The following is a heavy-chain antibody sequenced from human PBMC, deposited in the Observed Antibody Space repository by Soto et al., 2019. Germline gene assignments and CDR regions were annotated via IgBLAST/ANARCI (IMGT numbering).Heavy chain of an antibody. CDR3: AKQVKPGTALYDY. D-gene: IGHD6-13*01. CDR1: GGSISTYY. Sequence: SETLSLTCTVSGGSISTYYWSWIRQSPGKGLEWIGYIYYSGSTNYSPSLKSRVTISVDTSKNQFSLKLSSVTAADTAVYYCAKQVKPGTALYDYWGQGSLVTVSS. V-gene: IGHV4-59*01. J-gene: IGHJ4*02. CDR2: IYYSGST.